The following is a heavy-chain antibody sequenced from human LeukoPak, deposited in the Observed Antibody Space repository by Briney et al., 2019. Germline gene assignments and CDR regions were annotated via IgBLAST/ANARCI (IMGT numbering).Heavy chain of an antibody. CDR3: ARGAITYDAFDI. Sequence: SGTLSLTCSVSDGSISSSNWWSWVRQPPGKGLEWIGEIHHSGSTNYNPSLKSRVTMSADKSKNQFSLKVSSVTAADTAVYYCARGAITYDAFDIWGQGTMVTVSS. CDR1: DGSISSSNW. D-gene: IGHD3-10*01. J-gene: IGHJ3*02. V-gene: IGHV4-4*02. CDR2: IHHSGST.